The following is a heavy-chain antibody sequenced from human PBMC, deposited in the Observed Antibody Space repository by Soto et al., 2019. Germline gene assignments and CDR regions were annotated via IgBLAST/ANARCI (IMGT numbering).Heavy chain of an antibody. CDR2: INAGNGNT. V-gene: IGHV1-3*01. J-gene: IGHJ5*02. D-gene: IGHD2-15*01. CDR1: GYTFTSYA. Sequence: ASVKVSCKASGYTFTSYAMHWVRQAPGQRLEWMGWINAGNGNTKYSQKFQGRVTITRDTSASTAYMELSSLRSEDTAVYYCARDIVVVVAATRVNWFDPWGQGTLVT. CDR3: ARDIVVVVAATRVNWFDP.